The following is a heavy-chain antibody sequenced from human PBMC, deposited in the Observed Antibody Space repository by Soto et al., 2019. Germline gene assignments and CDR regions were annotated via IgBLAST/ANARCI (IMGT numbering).Heavy chain of an antibody. CDR2: IKSKTDGGTT. CDR3: TTQKLGVGGYDLWVIRVPYGMDV. Sequence: EVQLVESGGGLVKPGGSLRLSCAASGFTFSNAWMSWVRQAPGKGLEWVGRIKSKTDGGTTDYAAPVKGRFTISRDDSKNTLYLQMNSLKTEDTAVYYCTTQKLGVGGYDLWVIRVPYGMDVWGQGTTVTVSS. CDR1: GFTFSNAW. J-gene: IGHJ6*02. D-gene: IGHD5-12*01. V-gene: IGHV3-15*01.